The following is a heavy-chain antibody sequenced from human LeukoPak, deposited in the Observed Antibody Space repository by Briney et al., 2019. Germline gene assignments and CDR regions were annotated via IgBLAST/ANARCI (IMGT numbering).Heavy chain of an antibody. Sequence: AGGSLRLSCAASGFTFSSYAMHWVRQAPGKGLEWVAVISYDGSNKYYADSVKGRFTISRDNSKNTLYLQMNSLRAEDTAVYYCARDKAQWLRGYFDYWGQGTLVTVSS. CDR2: ISYDGSNK. CDR1: GFTFSSYA. V-gene: IGHV3-30-3*01. D-gene: IGHD6-19*01. CDR3: ARDKAQWLRGYFDY. J-gene: IGHJ4*02.